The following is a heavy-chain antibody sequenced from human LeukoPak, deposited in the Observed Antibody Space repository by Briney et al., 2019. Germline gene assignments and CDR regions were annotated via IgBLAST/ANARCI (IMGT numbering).Heavy chain of an antibody. J-gene: IGHJ3*02. CDR2: ISSSSSYI. V-gene: IGHV3-21*04. D-gene: IGHD4-23*01. CDR3: ARDTLEYSNSPDALDI. Sequence: GGSLRLSCAASGFTFSSYSMNWVRQAPGRGLEWVSSISSSSSYIYYADSVKGRFTISRDNAKNSLYLQMNSLRAEDTALYYCARDTLEYSNSPDALDIWGQGTMVTVSS. CDR1: GFTFSSYS.